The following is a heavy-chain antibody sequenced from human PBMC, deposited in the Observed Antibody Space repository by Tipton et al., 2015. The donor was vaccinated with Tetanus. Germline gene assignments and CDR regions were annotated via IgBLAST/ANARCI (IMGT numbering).Heavy chain of an antibody. V-gene: IGHV1-18*01. D-gene: IGHD5-24*01. CDR2: ISAYNGNT. CDR3: ARDRLLQRGLHLELNNPFDY. J-gene: IGHJ4*02. CDR1: GYTFTSYG. Sequence: QLVQSGAEVKKPGASVKVSCKASGYTFTSYGISWVRQAPGQGLEWMGWISAYNGNTNYAQKLQGRVTMTTDTSTSTAYMELRSLRSDDTAVYYCARDRLLQRGLHLELNNPFDYWGQGTLVAVSS.